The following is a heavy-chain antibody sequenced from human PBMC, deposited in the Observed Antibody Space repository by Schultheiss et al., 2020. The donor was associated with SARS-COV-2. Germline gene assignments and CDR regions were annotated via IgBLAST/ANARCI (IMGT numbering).Heavy chain of an antibody. CDR2: INHSGST. Sequence: SETLSLTCAVYGGSFSGYYWGWIRQPPGKGLEWIGEINHSGSTNYNPSLKSRVTISVDTSKNQFSLKLSSVTAADTAVYYCARDRGGRTPLWYFDLWGRGTLVTVSS. J-gene: IGHJ2*01. CDR3: ARDRGGRTPLWYFDL. CDR1: GGSFSGYY. V-gene: IGHV4-34*01. D-gene: IGHD3-10*01.